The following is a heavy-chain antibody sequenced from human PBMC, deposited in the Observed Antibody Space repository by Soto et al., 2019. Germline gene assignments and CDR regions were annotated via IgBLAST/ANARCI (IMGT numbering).Heavy chain of an antibody. J-gene: IGHJ3*01. CDR1: GXSFSSYG. CDR2: IWYDGSNK. CDR3: ARAQYTGSYFDACDV. V-gene: IGHV3-33*03. Sequence: LRLSCSASGXSFSSYGMHWVRQAPGKGLDWVAVIWYDGSNKYYAESVKGRFTISRDNSKNTLYVQMNSLTVEDTAVYYCARAQYTGSYFDACDVWGQGTMVTVSS. D-gene: IGHD1-26*01.